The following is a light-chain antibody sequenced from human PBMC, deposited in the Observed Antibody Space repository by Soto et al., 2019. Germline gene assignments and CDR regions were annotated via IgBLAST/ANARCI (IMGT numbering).Light chain of an antibody. Sequence: DIQMTPSPSTLSASVGDRVTITCRASQNINAWLAWYQQKPGKAPKLLISDASNLESGVSSRFSGSGYGTEFTLTISSLQPDDFATYYCQQFHTYYTFGQGTKLEIK. J-gene: IGKJ2*01. CDR3: QQFHTYYT. V-gene: IGKV1-5*01. CDR2: DAS. CDR1: QNINAW.